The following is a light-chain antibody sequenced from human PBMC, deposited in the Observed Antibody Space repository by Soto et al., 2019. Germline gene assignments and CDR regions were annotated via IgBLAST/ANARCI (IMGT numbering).Light chain of an antibody. Sequence: EIVLTQSPGTLSLSPGERATLSCRASQSVSSSYLAWYQQKPGQAPRLLIYGASSRATGIPDRFSGSGSGKDLTLTISRLEPEDFEVDYCQQYGSSRYTFGQGTKLEIK. CDR1: QSVSSSY. CDR2: GAS. J-gene: IGKJ2*01. V-gene: IGKV3-20*01. CDR3: QQYGSSRYT.